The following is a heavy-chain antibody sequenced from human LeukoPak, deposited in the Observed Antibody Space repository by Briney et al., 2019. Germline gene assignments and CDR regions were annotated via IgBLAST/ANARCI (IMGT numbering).Heavy chain of an antibody. Sequence: GGSLRLSCAASGFTFSSYAMSWVRQAPVKGLEWVSAISGSGGSTYYADSVKGRFTISRDNSKNTLYLQMNSLRAEDTAVYYCAKDGLWANYDFWSGSQADYWGQGTLVTVSS. J-gene: IGHJ4*02. V-gene: IGHV3-23*01. CDR3: AKDGLWANYDFWSGSQADY. CDR2: ISGSGGST. D-gene: IGHD3-3*01. CDR1: GFTFSSYA.